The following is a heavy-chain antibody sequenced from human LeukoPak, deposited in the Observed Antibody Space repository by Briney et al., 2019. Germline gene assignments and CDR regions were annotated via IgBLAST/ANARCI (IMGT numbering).Heavy chain of an antibody. V-gene: IGHV1-18*04. Sequence: ASVKVSCKASGYTFTIYGISWVRQAPGQGLEWIGWISAYNGNTNYAQKLQGRVTMTTDTSTSTAYMELRSLRSDDTAVYYCARSGYSGYDSRYYYYYGMDVWGKGTTVTVSS. CDR2: ISAYNGNT. CDR3: ARSGYSGYDSRYYYYYGMDV. J-gene: IGHJ6*04. CDR1: GYTFTIYG. D-gene: IGHD5-12*01.